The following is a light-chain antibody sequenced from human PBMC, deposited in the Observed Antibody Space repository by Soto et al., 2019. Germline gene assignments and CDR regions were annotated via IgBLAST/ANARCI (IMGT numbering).Light chain of an antibody. CDR1: SSDVGGYKY. V-gene: IGLV2-8*01. CDR2: DVS. CDR3: SSYAGTNNSRV. J-gene: IGLJ3*02. Sequence: QSALTQPPSASGSPGQSVTISCTGTSSDVGGYKYVSWYQQHPGKAPKLMIYDVSKRPSGVPDRFSGSKSGNTAFLTVSGLQAEDEADYYCSSYAGTNNSRVFGGGTKLTVL.